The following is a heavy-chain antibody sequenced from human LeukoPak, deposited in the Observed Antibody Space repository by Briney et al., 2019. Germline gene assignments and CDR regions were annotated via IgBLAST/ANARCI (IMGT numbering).Heavy chain of an antibody. CDR1: GGSFSGYY. Sequence: SETLSLTCAVYGGSFSGYYWSWIRQPPGKGLEWIGEINHSGSTNYNPSLKSRVTISVDTPKNQFSLKLSSVTAADTAVYYCARRTMVRGVTDYWGQGTLVTVSS. J-gene: IGHJ4*02. D-gene: IGHD3-10*01. CDR2: INHSGST. CDR3: ARRTMVRGVTDY. V-gene: IGHV4-34*01.